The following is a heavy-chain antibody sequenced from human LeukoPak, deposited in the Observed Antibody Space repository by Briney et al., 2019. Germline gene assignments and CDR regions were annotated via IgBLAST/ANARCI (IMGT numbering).Heavy chain of an antibody. CDR3: VRGHDSFDY. CDR2: SRNKDHMYST. V-gene: IGHV3-72*01. J-gene: IGHJ4*02. CDR1: GFTFSDHY. Sequence: PGGSLRLSCAASGFTFSDHYMDWVRQAAGKGLEWVGRSRNKDHMYSTEYAASVEGRFTISRDLSKNSLYLQMNSLKVEDTAIYYCVRGHDSFDYWGQGTLVTVSS.